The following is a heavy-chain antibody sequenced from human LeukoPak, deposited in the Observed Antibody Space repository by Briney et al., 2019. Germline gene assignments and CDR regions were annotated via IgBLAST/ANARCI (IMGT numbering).Heavy chain of an antibody. CDR2: IDPTGDT. Sequence: GGSLRLSCAASGFTFSSSDMHWVRQATGKGLEWVSDIDPTGDTYYPGSVKGRFTISRENARNSLYLQMNSLRAGDTAVYYCARAVPMARGVNYYDYWGREPWSPSPQ. CDR3: ARAVPMARGVNYYDY. V-gene: IGHV3-13*01. D-gene: IGHD3-10*01. CDR1: GFTFSSSD. J-gene: IGHJ4*02.